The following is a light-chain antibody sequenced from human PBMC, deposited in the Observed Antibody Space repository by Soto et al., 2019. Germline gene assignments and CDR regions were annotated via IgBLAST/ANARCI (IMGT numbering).Light chain of an antibody. CDR3: QQYNPSSRT. CDR2: KAS. CDR1: QSISTW. V-gene: IGKV1-5*03. Sequence: DIQMTHSPSTLSAFFGDRVTITVRASQSISTWLAWYQQKPGKVPKLLIFKASSLQSGVPSRFSGSGSGTDFTLTISSLQPDDFATYYCQQYNPSSRTFGQGTKVDIK. J-gene: IGKJ1*01.